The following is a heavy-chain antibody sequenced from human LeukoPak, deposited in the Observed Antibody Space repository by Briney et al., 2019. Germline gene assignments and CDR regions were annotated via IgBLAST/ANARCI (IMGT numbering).Heavy chain of an antibody. CDR2: ISDSGGRT. CDR1: GITLSNYG. D-gene: IGHD6-19*01. J-gene: IGHJ4*02. V-gene: IGHV3-23*01. CDR3: ARDAYYGSGWYNYFDY. Sequence: GGSLRLSCVVSGITLSNYGMSWVRQAPGKGLEWVAGISDSGGRTNYADSVKGRFTISRDSPKNTLYLQMNSLRAEDTTMYYCARDAYYGSGWYNYFDYWGQGTLVTVSS.